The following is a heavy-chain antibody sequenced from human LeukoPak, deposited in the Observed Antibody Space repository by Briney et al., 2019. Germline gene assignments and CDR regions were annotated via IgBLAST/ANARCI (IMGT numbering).Heavy chain of an antibody. V-gene: IGHV3-74*01. CDR3: ARVGTKTYYYVSSGFLDY. J-gene: IGHJ4*02. CDR2: IKSDGSSA. Sequence: GGSLRLSCAASGFTFSMYYMHWVRQAPGKGLVWVSYIKSDGSSANYADSVRGRFTISRDNAKNTVDLQMSSLRAEDTAVYYCARVGTKTYYYVSSGFLDYWGQGTLVTVSS. D-gene: IGHD3-22*01. CDR1: GFTFSMYY.